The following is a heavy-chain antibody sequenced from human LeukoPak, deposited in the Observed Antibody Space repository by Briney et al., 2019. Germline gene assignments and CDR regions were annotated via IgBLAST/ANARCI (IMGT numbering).Heavy chain of an antibody. CDR3: ARGGAARGRFEN. V-gene: IGHV3-7*01. CDR1: GLPFNVQT. CDR2: MREDGSEI. Sequence: GGSLRLSCVASGLPFNVQTMSWVRQAPGKGLDWVASMREDGSEINYVDSVKGRFTISRDNPKNSLYLQMNSLRAEDTAVYYCARGGAARGRFENWGQGTLVTVSS. D-gene: IGHD6-25*01. J-gene: IGHJ4*02.